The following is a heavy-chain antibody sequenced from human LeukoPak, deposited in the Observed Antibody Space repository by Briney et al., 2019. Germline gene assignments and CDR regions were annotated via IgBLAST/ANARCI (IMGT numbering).Heavy chain of an antibody. CDR2: ISSSGDNT. Sequence: PGGSLRLSCAASGFTFSSYSMNWIRQAPGKGLEWVSGISSSGDNTYYADSVKGRFTISRDNSKNTLYLQMNSLRAEDTAVYYCASRVVTATLDYWGQGTPVTVSS. J-gene: IGHJ4*02. CDR1: GFTFSSYS. V-gene: IGHV3-23*01. CDR3: ASRVVTATLDY. D-gene: IGHD2-21*02.